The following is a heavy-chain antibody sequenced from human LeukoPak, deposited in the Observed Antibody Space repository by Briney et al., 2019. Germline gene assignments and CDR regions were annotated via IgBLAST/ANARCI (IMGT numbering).Heavy chain of an antibody. CDR3: AKDYIDSSSPIYYFDY. V-gene: IGHV3-38-3*01. CDR2: ISGGST. D-gene: IGHD6-6*01. J-gene: IGHJ4*01. Sequence: GGSLRLSCAASEFTFSTYGMSWVRQAPGKGLEWVSSISGGSTYYADSRKGRFTISRDNSKNTLYLQMNSLRAEDTAVFYCAKDYIDSSSPIYYFDYWGQGALVTVSS. CDR1: EFTFSTYG.